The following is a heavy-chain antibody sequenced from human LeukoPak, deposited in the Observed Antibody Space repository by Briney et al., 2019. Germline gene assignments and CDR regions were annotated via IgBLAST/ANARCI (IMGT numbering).Heavy chain of an antibody. CDR2: ITASGSNS. J-gene: IGHJ4*02. CDR1: GFSFSIYG. CDR3: PTETGY. Sequence: GGSLRLSCAASGFSFSIYGISWVRQAPGKGLEWVSYITASGSNSYHADSVRGRFSISRDNSKNTLYLQMNSLRAEDTAVYYCPTETGYWGQGTLVTVSS. D-gene: IGHD3-9*01. V-gene: IGHV3-23*01.